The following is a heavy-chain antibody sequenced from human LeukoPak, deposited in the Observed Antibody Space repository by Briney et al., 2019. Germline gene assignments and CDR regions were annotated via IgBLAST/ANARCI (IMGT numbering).Heavy chain of an antibody. Sequence: GGSLRLSCAASGFTFSSYAMSWVRQAPGQALAWVSTMSGSGGNTYYADSVKGRFTIPRDNSKSTLYLQMNNLRAEDTAVYYCAKRAYSNYDFDYWGQGTLVTVSS. CDR3: AKRAYSNYDFDY. CDR1: GFTFSSYA. V-gene: IGHV3-23*01. CDR2: MSGSGGNT. J-gene: IGHJ4*02. D-gene: IGHD4-11*01.